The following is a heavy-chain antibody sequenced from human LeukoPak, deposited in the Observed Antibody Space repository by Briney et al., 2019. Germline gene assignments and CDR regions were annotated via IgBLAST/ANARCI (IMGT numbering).Heavy chain of an antibody. CDR2: IKQDGSEK. J-gene: IGHJ6*02. CDR3: ARELAVPVPYRLYSYYGMDV. V-gene: IGHV3-7*01. D-gene: IGHD2-2*01. CDR1: GFTFSSYW. Sequence: PGGPLRFSCAASGFTFSSYWMSWVRQAPGKGREWVANIKQDGSEKYYVDSVKGRFTISRDNAKTSLYLQMNSLRAEDTAVYYCARELAVPVPYRLYSYYGMDVWGQGTTVTVSS.